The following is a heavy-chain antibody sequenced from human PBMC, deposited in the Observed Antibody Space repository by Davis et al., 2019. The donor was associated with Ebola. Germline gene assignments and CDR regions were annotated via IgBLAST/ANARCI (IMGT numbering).Heavy chain of an antibody. CDR2: IGTRSVYI. CDR3: ARRRDCSNGVCYGMDV. CDR1: GFTFSNVW. D-gene: IGHD2-8*01. J-gene: IGHJ6*02. Sequence: GGSLRLSCAASGFTFSNVWMNWVRQAPGKGLEWVSSIGTRSVYIYYADSVKGRFTISRDNAKNSLYLQMDSLRVEDTAIYYCARRRDCSNGVCYGMDVWGQGTAVTVSS. V-gene: IGHV3-21*06.